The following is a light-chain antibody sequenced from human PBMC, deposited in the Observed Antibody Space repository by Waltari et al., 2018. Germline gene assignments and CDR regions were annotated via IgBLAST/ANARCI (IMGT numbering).Light chain of an antibody. J-gene: IGKJ4*01. CDR3: QKYNDVPQP. V-gene: IGKV1-27*01. CDR2: GSS. Sequence: DIQMTQSPSSLSASVGDRVTITCRASQDIYIHLAWYQQKPGEVTKLLIYGSSTLHSGVPSRFSGRRSGTDFTLTISSLQPEDFATYYCQKYNDVPQPFGGGTKVE. CDR1: QDIYIH.